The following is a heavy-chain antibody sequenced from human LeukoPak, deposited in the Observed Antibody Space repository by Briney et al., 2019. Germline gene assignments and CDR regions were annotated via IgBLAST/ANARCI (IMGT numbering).Heavy chain of an antibody. D-gene: IGHD3-22*01. J-gene: IGHJ4*02. CDR2: ISSSSSYI. CDR1: GFTFSSYS. CDR3: ARVVSRAIYYYGSSGYYYFDY. V-gene: IGHV3-21*01. Sequence: PGGSLRLSCAASGFTFSSYSMNWVRQAPGKGLEWVSSISSSSSYIYYADSVKGRFTISRDNAKNSLYLQMNSLRAEDTAVYYCARVVSRAIYYYGSSGYYYFDYWGQGTLVTVSS.